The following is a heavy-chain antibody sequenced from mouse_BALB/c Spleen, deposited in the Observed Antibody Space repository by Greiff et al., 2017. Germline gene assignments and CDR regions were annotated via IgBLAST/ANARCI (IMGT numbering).Heavy chain of an antibody. D-gene: IGHD2-14*01. V-gene: IGHV14-1*02. J-gene: IGHJ4*01. CDR3: ARGGVPYAMDY. CDR2: IDPENGNT. Sequence: VQLKQSGAELVRPGALVKLSCKASGFNIKDYYMHWVKQRPEQGLEWIGWIDPENGNTIYDPKFQGKASITADTSSNTAYLQLSSLTSEDTAVYYCARGGVPYAMDYWGQGTSVTVSS. CDR1: GFNIKDYY.